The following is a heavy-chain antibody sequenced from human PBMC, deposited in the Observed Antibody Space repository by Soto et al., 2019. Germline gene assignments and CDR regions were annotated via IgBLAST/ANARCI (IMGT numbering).Heavy chain of an antibody. D-gene: IGHD2-2*01. V-gene: IGHV2-5*02. CDR1: GFSLSTSGVG. CDR2: IYWDDDK. CDR3: AHRRLVVPAAYFDY. Sequence: QITLKESGPTLVKPTQTLTLTCTFSGFSLSTSGVGVGWIRQPPGKALEWLALIYWDDDKRYSPSLKSRLTITKDTSKNHVVLTMTNMDPVDTATYYCAHRRLVVPAAYFDYWGQGTLVTVSS. J-gene: IGHJ4*02.